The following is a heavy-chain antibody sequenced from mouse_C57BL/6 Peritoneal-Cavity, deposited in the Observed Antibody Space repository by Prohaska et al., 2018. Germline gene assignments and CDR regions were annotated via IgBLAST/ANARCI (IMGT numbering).Heavy chain of an antibody. D-gene: IGHD1-1*01. CDR1: GSTFTDYY. V-gene: IGHV1-75*01. CDR2: IFPGSGST. Sequence: QVQLQQSGPELVKPGASVKISCKASGSTFTDYYINWVKQRPGQGLEWIGWIFPGSGSTYYNEKFKGKATLTVDKSSSTAYMLLSSLTSEDSAVYFCARGQFITTVVAFVYWGQGTTLTVSS. J-gene: IGHJ2*01. CDR3: ARGQFITTVVAFVY.